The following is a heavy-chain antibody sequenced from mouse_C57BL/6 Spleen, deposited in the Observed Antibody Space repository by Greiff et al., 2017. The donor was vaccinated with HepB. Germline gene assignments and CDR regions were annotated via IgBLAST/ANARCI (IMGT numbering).Heavy chain of an antibody. Sequence: EVQLQQSGAELVRPGASVKLSCTASGFNIKDDYMHWVKQRPEQGLEWIGWIDPENGDTEYASKFQGKATITADTPSNTAYLQLSSLTSEDTAVYYCTTGTTVVFDYWGQGTTLTVSS. CDR2: IDPENGDT. V-gene: IGHV14-4*01. CDR3: TTGTTVVFDY. D-gene: IGHD1-1*01. CDR1: GFNIKDDY. J-gene: IGHJ2*01.